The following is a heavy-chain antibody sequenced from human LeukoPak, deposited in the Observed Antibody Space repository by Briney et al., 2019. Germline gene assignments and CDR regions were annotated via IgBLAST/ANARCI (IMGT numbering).Heavy chain of an antibody. CDR3: ARELKQLVRPLDPPYYYMDV. V-gene: IGHV4-59*01. D-gene: IGHD6-6*01. CDR2: IFYSGST. CDR1: GGSISSYY. Sequence: SETLSVTCALPGGSISSYYWSWIRQPPQKGLERIGHIFYSGSTNYNPSLKSRVTISVDTSKNQFYLKLSSVTAADTAVYYCARELKQLVRPLDPPYYYMDVWGKGTTVTVSS. J-gene: IGHJ6*03.